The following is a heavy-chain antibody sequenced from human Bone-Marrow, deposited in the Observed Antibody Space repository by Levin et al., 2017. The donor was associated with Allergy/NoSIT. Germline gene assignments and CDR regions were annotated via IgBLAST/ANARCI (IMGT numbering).Heavy chain of an antibody. V-gene: IGHV1-18*01. D-gene: IGHD2-15*01. CDR1: GYSFTTYV. Sequence: AGESLKISCHTSGYSFTTYVIHWVRQAPGQGLEWMGRIIPHTGYSNYAQKFQGRVTVTADTSTTTSYMDLTSLTSDDTAVYFCARSFSGGEMDYWGQGTLVTVSS. CDR3: ARSFSGGEMDY. J-gene: IGHJ4*02. CDR2: IIPHTGYS.